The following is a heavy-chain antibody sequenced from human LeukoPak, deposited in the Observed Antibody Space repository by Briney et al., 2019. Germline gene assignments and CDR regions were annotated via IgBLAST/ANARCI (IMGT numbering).Heavy chain of an antibody. D-gene: IGHD6-6*01. Sequence: SVKVSCKASGGTFSSYAISWVRQAPGQGLEWMGGIIPIFGTANYAQKFQGRVTITADESTSTAYMELSSLRSEDTAVYYCARGGGSSSPRNWFDPWGQGTLVTVSS. J-gene: IGHJ5*02. CDR3: ARGGGSSSPRNWFDP. CDR2: IIPIFGTA. CDR1: GGTFSSYA. V-gene: IGHV1-69*13.